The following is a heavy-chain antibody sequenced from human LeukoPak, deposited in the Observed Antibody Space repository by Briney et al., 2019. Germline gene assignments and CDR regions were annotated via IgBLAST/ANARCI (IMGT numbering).Heavy chain of an antibody. CDR2: IRSKAYGGTT. J-gene: IGHJ4*02. CDR3: TRDRGMYYYGSGSVNC. V-gene: IGHV3-49*03. Sequence: GGSLRLSCTASGFTFGNYAMSWFRQAPGKGLEWVGFIRSKAYGGTTEYAAYVKGRLTISRDDSKSIGYVQMNSLQAEDTAVYYCTRDRGMYYYGSGSVNCWGQGSLVTVSS. D-gene: IGHD3-10*01. CDR1: GFTFGNYA.